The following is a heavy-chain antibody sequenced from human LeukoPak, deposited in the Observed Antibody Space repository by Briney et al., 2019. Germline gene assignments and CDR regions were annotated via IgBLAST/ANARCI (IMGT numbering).Heavy chain of an antibody. J-gene: IGHJ4*02. V-gene: IGHV1-8*02. CDR3: ARDLNYYDSSGSSLDS. CDR1: GYTFTSYD. Sequence: ASVKVSCKASGYTFTSYDINWVRQATGQGLEWMGWMNPNSGNTGYAQKFQGRVTMTRDTSTSTVYMELSSLRSEDTAVYYCARDLNYYDSSGSSLDSWGQGTLVTVSS. D-gene: IGHD3-22*01. CDR2: MNPNSGNT.